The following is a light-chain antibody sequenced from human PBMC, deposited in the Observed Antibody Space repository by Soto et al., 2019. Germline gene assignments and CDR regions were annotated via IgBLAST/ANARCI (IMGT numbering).Light chain of an antibody. CDR3: SSFAGSFYWV. V-gene: IGLV2-8*01. CDR2: EVS. CDR1: SSDVGGYNY. J-gene: IGLJ2*01. Sequence: QSVLTQPPSASGSPGQSVTISCTGTSSDVGGYNYVSWYQQHPGKAPKLMIYEVSKRPSGVPDRFSGSKSGNTASLNVSGLQAEDEADYYCSSFAGSFYWVFGGGTKLTVL.